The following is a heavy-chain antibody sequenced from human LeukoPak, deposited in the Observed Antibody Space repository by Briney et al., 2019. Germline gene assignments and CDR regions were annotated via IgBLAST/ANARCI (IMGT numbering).Heavy chain of an antibody. Sequence: GGSLRLSCAVSGFTFTMYKMNWVRQAPGKGLEWVSSISISSSYIHYVDSVKGRFTISRDNAKNSLYLQMNSLRAEDTAVYFCARAGRDGYSDYWGQGTLVTVSS. D-gene: IGHD5-24*01. CDR2: ISISSSYI. V-gene: IGHV3-21*01. J-gene: IGHJ4*02. CDR3: ARAGRDGYSDY. CDR1: GFTFTMYK.